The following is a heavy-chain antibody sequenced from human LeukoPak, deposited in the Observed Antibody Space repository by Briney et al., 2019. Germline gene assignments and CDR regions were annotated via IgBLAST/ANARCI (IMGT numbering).Heavy chain of an antibody. CDR3: ARPKNPRYRGYLTYYYYMDV. D-gene: IGHD5-12*01. V-gene: IGHV4-39*01. CDR1: GGSISSSYSY. Sequence: SSETLSLTCTVSGGSISSSYSYWGWIRQPPGKGLEWIGNIYYSGSTYYSPSLTSRVTVSVDTSKNQFSLKLSSVTAADTAVYYCARPKNPRYRGYLTYYYYMDVWGKGTTVTVSS. J-gene: IGHJ6*03. CDR2: IYYSGST.